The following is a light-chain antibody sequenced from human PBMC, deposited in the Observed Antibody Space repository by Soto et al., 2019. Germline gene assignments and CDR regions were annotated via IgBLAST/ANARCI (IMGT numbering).Light chain of an antibody. CDR1: QSVSSSY. V-gene: IGKV3-20*01. CDR2: DAS. Sequence: EIVLTQSPGTLSLSPGERATLSCRASQSVSSSYLVWYQQKSGQAPRLLPYDASTRATGIPDRFSGSGSGTDFTLTISSLEPEDFEVYDCQHCGSSPFTFGPGTKVDIK. J-gene: IGKJ3*01. CDR3: QHCGSSPFT.